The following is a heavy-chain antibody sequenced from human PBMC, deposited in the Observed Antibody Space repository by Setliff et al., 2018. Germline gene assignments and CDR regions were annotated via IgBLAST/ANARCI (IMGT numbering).Heavy chain of an antibody. CDR2: INQDGSGK. J-gene: IGHJ4*02. V-gene: IGHV3-7*03. CDR3: ASALATPYGGFQRALDY. D-gene: IGHD2-8*01. Sequence: GGSLRLSCAASGFTFSSFWMAWVRQSPGRGLEWVANINQDGSGKYYVDSVKGRFTISRDNSKNTLYLQMNSLTAEDTAIYYCASALATPYGGFQRALDYWGRGTLVTVSS. CDR1: GFTFSSFW.